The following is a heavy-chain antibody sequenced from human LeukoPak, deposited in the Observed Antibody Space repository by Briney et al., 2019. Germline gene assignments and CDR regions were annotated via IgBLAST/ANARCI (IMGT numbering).Heavy chain of an antibody. J-gene: IGHJ6*02. CDR2: INPSGGST. V-gene: IGHV1-46*01. CDR3: ASGPGYYYDSSGYYYDYYYGMDV. Sequence: ASVKVSCKASGYTFTSYYMHWVRQAPGQGLEWMGIINPSGGSTSYAQKFQGRVTMTRDTSTSTVYMELSSLRSDDTAVYYCASGPGYYYDSSGYYYDYYYGMDVWGQGTTVTVSS. CDR1: GYTFTSYY. D-gene: IGHD3-22*01.